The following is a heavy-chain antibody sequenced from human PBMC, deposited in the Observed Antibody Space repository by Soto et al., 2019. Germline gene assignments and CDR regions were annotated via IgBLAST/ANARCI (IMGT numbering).Heavy chain of an antibody. Sequence: PSETLSLTCSVSGDSISTSNYYWGWIRQPPGKGLEWIGHLFYSGGTYYNPSLKSRVSISVDTSKNEFSLKLTSITAADTAIYFCVRVAGSASWYETDSWGQGILVTVS. CDR1: GDSISTSNYY. V-gene: IGHV4-39*07. D-gene: IGHD6-13*01. CDR2: LFYSGGT. J-gene: IGHJ4*02. CDR3: VRVAGSASWYETDS.